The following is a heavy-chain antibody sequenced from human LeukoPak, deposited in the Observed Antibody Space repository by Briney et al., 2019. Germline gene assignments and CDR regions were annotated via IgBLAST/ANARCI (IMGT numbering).Heavy chain of an antibody. CDR2: IHSSGST. Sequence: SETLSLTCSVSGGSINTYYWSCIRQPAGKGLEWIGRIHSSGSTHYNPSLKSRVTMSLDTSKNQFSLKLTSVTAADAGIYYCARHSRSAYAGYENAFDIWGQGTMVTVSS. CDR3: ARHSRSAYAGYENAFDI. CDR1: GGSINTYY. V-gene: IGHV4-4*07. D-gene: IGHD5-12*01. J-gene: IGHJ3*02.